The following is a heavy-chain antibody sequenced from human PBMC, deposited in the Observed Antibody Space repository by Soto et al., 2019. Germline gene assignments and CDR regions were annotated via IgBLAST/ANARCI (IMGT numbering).Heavy chain of an antibody. D-gene: IGHD3-10*01. V-gene: IGHV4-59*01. CDR3: ARDRGPTSYFDY. CDR2: IYSSGNT. Sequence: SETLSLTCSVSGGSINTYYWSWIRQPPGKELEWIGYIYSSGNTHYNPSLKSRVTISVDTSNNQFSLRLSSVTAADTAVYFCARDRGPTSYFDYWGQGALVTAPQ. CDR1: GGSINTYY. J-gene: IGHJ4*02.